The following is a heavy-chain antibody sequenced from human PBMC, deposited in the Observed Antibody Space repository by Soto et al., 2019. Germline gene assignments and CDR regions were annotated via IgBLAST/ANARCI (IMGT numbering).Heavy chain of an antibody. CDR3: ARDHIQLGTTFDY. J-gene: IGHJ4*02. D-gene: IGHD5-18*01. V-gene: IGHV3-30-3*01. CDR1: GFTFSSYA. CDR2: ISYDGSNK. Sequence: QVQLVESGGGVVQPGRSLRLSCAASGFTFSSYAMHWVRQAPGKGLEWVGVISYDGSNKYYADSVKGRFTISRDNSKNTLYLQMNSLRAEDTAVYYCARDHIQLGTTFDYWGQGTLVTVSS.